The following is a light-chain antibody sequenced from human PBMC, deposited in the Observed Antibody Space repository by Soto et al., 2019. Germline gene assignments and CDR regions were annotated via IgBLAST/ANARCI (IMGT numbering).Light chain of an antibody. CDR1: QSISKY. CDR3: QQRSKWRGT. V-gene: IGKV3-11*01. J-gene: IGKJ4*01. CDR2: DAS. Sequence: EIVLTQSPVTLSLSPGERATLSCRASQSISKYLAWYQQKPGQAPRLLIYDASNRAAGIPARFSCSGSGTDFALIISRLEPEDFAVYYCQQRSKWRGTLGGGTKVEIK.